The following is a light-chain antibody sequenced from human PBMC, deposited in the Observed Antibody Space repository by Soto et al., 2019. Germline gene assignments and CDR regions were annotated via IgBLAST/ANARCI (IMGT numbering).Light chain of an antibody. V-gene: IGKV1-39*01. CDR1: QSIASY. Sequence: DIQMTQSPSSLSASVGDGVTITCRASQSIASYLNWYQQKPGKAPNLLISAASSLQSGVPSRFSGSGSGTDFTLTISSLQPEDFATYYCQQSYSTPYTFGQGTKLDIK. J-gene: IGKJ2*01. CDR3: QQSYSTPYT. CDR2: AAS.